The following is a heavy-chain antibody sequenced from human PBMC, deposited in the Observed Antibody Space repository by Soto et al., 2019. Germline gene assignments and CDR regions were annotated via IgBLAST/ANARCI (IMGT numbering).Heavy chain of an antibody. J-gene: IGHJ6*02. Sequence: QVQLVESGGGVVQPGRSLRLSCAASGFTFSSYGMHWVRQAPGKGLEWVAVIWYDGSNKYYADSVKGRFTISRDNSKNALSLQMNRRRAEDTAVYYCARDLRAAGTLPRGRYYYGMDVWGQGSTVTVSS. CDR2: IWYDGSNK. CDR3: ARDLRAAGTLPRGRYYYGMDV. V-gene: IGHV3-33*01. CDR1: GFTFSSYG. D-gene: IGHD6-13*01.